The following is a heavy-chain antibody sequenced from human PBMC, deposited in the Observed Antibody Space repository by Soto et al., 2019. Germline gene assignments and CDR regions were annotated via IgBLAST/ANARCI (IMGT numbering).Heavy chain of an antibody. CDR1: GGTFSSYA. CDR3: ARANIAAFMPSSYYYGMGV. CDR2: IIPIFGTA. Sequence: GASVKVSCKASGGTFSSYAISWVRQAPGQGLEWMGGIIPIFGTANYAQKFQGRVTITADESTSTAYMELSSLRSEDTAVYYCARANIAAFMPSSYYYGMGVWGQGTTVTVSS. V-gene: IGHV1-69*13. D-gene: IGHD6-13*01. J-gene: IGHJ6*02.